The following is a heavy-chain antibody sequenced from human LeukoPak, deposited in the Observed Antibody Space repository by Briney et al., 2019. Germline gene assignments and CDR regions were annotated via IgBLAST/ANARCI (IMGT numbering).Heavy chain of an antibody. Sequence: PSETLSLTCAVSGGSISSGGYSWSWIRQPPGKGLEWIGYIYHSGSTYYNPSLKSRVTISVDRSKNQFSLKLSSVTAADTAVYYCARSPGNAFDIWGQGTMVTVSS. V-gene: IGHV4-30-2*01. CDR2: IYHSGST. CDR1: GGSISSGGYS. CDR3: ARSPGNAFDI. J-gene: IGHJ3*02.